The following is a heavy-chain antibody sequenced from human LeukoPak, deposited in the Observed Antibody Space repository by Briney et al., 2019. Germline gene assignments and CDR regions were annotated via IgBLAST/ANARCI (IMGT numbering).Heavy chain of an antibody. D-gene: IGHD6-6*01. V-gene: IGHV1-58*01. CDR3: AADIVSRGSGQLAY. CDR1: GFTFTSSA. Sequence: ASVKVSCKASGFTFTSSAVQWVRQARGQRLEWIGWIVVGSGNTNYAQKFQERVTITRDMSTSTAYMELSSLRSEDTAVYYCAADIVSRGSGQLAYWGQRTLVTVSS. CDR2: IVVGSGNT. J-gene: IGHJ4*02.